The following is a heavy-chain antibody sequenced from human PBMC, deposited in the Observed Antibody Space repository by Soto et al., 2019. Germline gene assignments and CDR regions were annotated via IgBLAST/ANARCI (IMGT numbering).Heavy chain of an antibody. Sequence: ASVKVSCKASGYTFTSYDINWVRKATGQGLEWMGWMNPNSGNTGYAQKFQGRVTMTGNTSISTAYMELSSLRSEDTAVYYCARGQYFCYDILTGPKRHYYYYMDVWGKGTTVTVSS. CDR1: GYTFTSYD. J-gene: IGHJ6*03. CDR3: ARGQYFCYDILTGPKRHYYYYMDV. V-gene: IGHV1-8*01. D-gene: IGHD3-9*01. CDR2: MNPNSGNT.